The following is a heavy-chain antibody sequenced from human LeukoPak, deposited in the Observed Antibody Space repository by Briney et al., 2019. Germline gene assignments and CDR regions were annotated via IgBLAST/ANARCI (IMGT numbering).Heavy chain of an antibody. CDR3: AELGITMIGGV. D-gene: IGHD3-10*02. Sequence: GGSLRLSCAASGFTFDDYGMSWVRQAPGKGLEWVSAINWNGGSTGYADSVKGRFTISRDNAKSSLYLQMNSLRAEDTAVYYCAELGITMIGGVWGKGTTVTISS. J-gene: IGHJ6*04. CDR2: INWNGGST. V-gene: IGHV3-20*04. CDR1: GFTFDDYG.